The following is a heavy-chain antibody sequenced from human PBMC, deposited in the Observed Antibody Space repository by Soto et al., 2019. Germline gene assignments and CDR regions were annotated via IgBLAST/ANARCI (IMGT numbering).Heavy chain of an antibody. CDR3: AKPNGAENRNDDARYYFDY. CDR2: ISGSGGST. V-gene: IGHV3-23*01. D-gene: IGHD1-1*01. CDR1: GFTFSSYA. J-gene: IGHJ4*02. Sequence: GGSLRLSCAASGFTFSSYAMSWVRQAPGKGLEWVSAISGSGGSTYYADSVKGRFTISRDNSKNTLYLQMNSLRAEDTAVYYCAKPNGAENRNDDARYYFDYWGQGTLVTVSS.